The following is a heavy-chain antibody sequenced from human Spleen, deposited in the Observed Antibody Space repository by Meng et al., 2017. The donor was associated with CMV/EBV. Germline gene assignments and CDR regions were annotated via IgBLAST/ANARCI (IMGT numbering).Heavy chain of an antibody. V-gene: IGHV4-34*01. Sequence: SETLSLTCAVYGGSFSGYYWSWIRQPPGKGLEWIGEINHSGSTSYNPSLKSRLTISLDTSKNQFSLKLSSVTAADTAVYYCARTYSSGWDYFDYWGQGTLVTVSS. CDR3: ARTYSSGWDYFDY. CDR1: GGSFSGYY. D-gene: IGHD6-19*01. CDR2: INHSGST. J-gene: IGHJ4*02.